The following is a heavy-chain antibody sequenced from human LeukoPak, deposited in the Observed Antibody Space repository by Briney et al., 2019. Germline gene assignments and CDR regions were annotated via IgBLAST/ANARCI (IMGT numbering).Heavy chain of an antibody. J-gene: IGHJ5*02. CDR1: GGSFSGYY. CDR3: ARLGRRSFIVVVPAAPFDP. V-gene: IGHV4-34*01. D-gene: IGHD2-2*01. Sequence: PSETPSLTCAVYGGSFSGYYWSWIRQPPGKGLEWIGEINHSGSTNYNPSLKSRVTISVDTSKNQFSLKLSSVTAADTAVYYCARLGRRSFIVVVPAAPFDPWGQGTLVTVSS. CDR2: INHSGST.